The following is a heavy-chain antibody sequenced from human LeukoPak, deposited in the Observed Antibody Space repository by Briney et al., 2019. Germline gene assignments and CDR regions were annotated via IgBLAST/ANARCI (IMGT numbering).Heavy chain of an antibody. CDR3: ARGGRIFRY. J-gene: IGHJ4*02. D-gene: IGHD1-26*01. Sequence: GGSLRLSCAASGFTFSSYEMNWVRQAPGKGLEWVANIKQDGSEKYYVDSVKGRFTISRDNAKNSLYLQMNSLRAEDTAVYYCARGGRIFRYWGQGTLVTVSS. CDR2: IKQDGSEK. V-gene: IGHV3-7*01. CDR1: GFTFSSYE.